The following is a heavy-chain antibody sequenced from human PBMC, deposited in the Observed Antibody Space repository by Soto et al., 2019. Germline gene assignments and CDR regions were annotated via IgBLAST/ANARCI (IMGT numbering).Heavy chain of an antibody. CDR1: GFTFSSYW. Sequence: SLRLSCAASGFTFSSYWMHWVRQAPGKGLVWVSRINSDGSSTSYADSVKGRFTISRDNAKNTLYLQMNSLRAEDTAVYYCAREIYYDFWSGYQPFDYWGQGTLVTVSS. CDR2: INSDGSST. J-gene: IGHJ4*02. CDR3: AREIYYDFWSGYQPFDY. V-gene: IGHV3-74*01. D-gene: IGHD3-3*01.